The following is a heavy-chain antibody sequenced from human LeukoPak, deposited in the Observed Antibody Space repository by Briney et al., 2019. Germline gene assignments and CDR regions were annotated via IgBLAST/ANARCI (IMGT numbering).Heavy chain of an antibody. V-gene: IGHV1-69*04. CDR3: ASDGHCRDDACSQVWYFDP. D-gene: IGHD5-24*01. CDR1: GGTFSFYA. CDR2: IIPVLDIV. Sequence: SVKVSCKASGGTFSFYAMNWVRQAPGQGLEWVGRIIPVLDIVTYAQRFQGRVTITADKSTNTADMELSGLTSEDTAVYYCASDGHCRDDACSQVWYFDPWRQGTRVTVSS. J-gene: IGHJ4*02.